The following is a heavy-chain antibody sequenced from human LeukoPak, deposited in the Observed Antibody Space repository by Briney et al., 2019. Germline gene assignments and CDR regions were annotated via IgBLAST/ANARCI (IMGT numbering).Heavy chain of an antibody. CDR2: IYTSGST. CDR1: GGSISSYY. J-gene: IGHJ4*02. D-gene: IGHD3-10*01. CDR3: ARGFPRYYYGSGSKWALDY. Sequence: SETLSLTCTVSGGSISSYYWSWIRQPAGKGLEWIGRIYTSGSTNYNPSLKSRVTMSVDTSKNQFSLKLSSVTAADTAVYYCARGFPRYYYGSGSKWALDYWGQGTLVTVSS. V-gene: IGHV4-4*07.